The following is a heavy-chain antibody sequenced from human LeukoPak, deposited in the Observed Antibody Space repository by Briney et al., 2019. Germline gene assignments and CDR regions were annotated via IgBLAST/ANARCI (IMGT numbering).Heavy chain of an antibody. CDR1: GYTLTELS. D-gene: IGHD1-26*01. CDR2: FDPEDGET. J-gene: IGHJ4*02. CDR3: ATDRLVGATRSFDY. V-gene: IGHV1-24*01. Sequence: ASVKVSCKVSGYTLTELSMHWVRQDPGKGLEWMGGFDPEDGETIYAQKFQGRVTMTEDTSTDTAYMELSSLRSEDTAVYYCATDRLVGATRSFDYWGQGTLVTVSS.